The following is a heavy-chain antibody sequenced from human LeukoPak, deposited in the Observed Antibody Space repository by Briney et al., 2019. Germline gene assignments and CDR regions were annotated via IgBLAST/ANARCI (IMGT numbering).Heavy chain of an antibody. J-gene: IGHJ4*02. CDR1: GGSISSYY. CDR3: ARGIVVVPAAFFDY. CDR2: IYYSGST. V-gene: IGHV4-59*01. D-gene: IGHD2-2*01. Sequence: SQTLSLTCTVSGGSISSYYWSWIRQPPGKGLEWIGYIYYSGSTNYNPSLKSRVTISVDTSKNQFSLKLSSVTAADTAVYYCARGIVVVPAAFFDYWGQGTLVTVSP.